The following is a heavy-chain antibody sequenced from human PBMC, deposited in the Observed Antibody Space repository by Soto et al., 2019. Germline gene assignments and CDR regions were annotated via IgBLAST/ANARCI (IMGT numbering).Heavy chain of an antibody. CDR1: GFTFSSYS. V-gene: IGHV3-21*01. CDR2: ISSSSSYI. J-gene: IGHJ3*02. Sequence: GGSLRLSCAASGFTFSSYSMNWVRQAPGKGLEWVSSISSSSSYIYYADSVKGRFTISRDNAKNSLYLQMNSLRAEDTAVYYLARIQIGCDAFDIWCEGIMVTVSS. CDR3: ARIQIGCDAFDI.